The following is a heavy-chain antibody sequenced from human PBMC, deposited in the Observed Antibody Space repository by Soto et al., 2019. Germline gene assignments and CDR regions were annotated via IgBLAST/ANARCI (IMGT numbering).Heavy chain of an antibody. CDR1: GFTFSSYD. CDR3: ARKRCSSTSCYSYYFDY. J-gene: IGHJ4*02. CDR2: IGTAGDT. Sequence: PGGSLRLSCAASGFTFSSYDMHWVRQATGKGLEWVSAIGTAGDTYYPGSVKGRFTISRENAKNSLYLQMNSLRAEDTAVYYCARKRCSSTSCYSYYFDYWGQGTLVTVSS. D-gene: IGHD2-2*01. V-gene: IGHV3-13*01.